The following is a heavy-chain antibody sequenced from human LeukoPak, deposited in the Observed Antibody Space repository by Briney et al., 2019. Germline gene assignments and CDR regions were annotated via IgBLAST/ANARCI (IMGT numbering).Heavy chain of an antibody. CDR2: IYPGDSDT. CDR1: GYSFTSYW. Sequence: GESLKISCKGSGYSFTSYWIGWVRQMPGKGLEWMGIIYPGDSDTRYSPSFQGQVTISADKSISTAYLQWSSLKASDTAMYYCARRPKRPTAMVPHFDYWGQGTLVTVSS. J-gene: IGHJ4*02. CDR3: ARRPKRPTAMVPHFDY. V-gene: IGHV5-51*01. D-gene: IGHD5-18*01.